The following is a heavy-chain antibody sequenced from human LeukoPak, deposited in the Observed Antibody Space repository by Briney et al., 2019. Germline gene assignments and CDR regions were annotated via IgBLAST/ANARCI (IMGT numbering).Heavy chain of an antibody. CDR1: GGSFSGYY. CDR2: INHSGST. D-gene: IGHD3-22*01. CDR3: AREKTRDSSGYPFFDY. J-gene: IGHJ4*02. V-gene: IGHV4-34*01. Sequence: SETLSLTCAVYGGSFSGYYWSWIRQPPGKGLEWIGEINHSGSTNYNPSLKSRVTISVDTSKNQFSLKLSSVTAADTAVYYCAREKTRDSSGYPFFDYWGQGTLVTVSS.